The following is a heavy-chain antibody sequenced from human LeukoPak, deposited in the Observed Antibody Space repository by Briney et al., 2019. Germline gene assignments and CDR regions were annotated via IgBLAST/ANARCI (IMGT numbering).Heavy chain of an antibody. CDR2: ISAYNGNT. V-gene: IGHV1-18*01. CDR1: GYTFTSYA. Sequence: ASVKVSYKASGYTFTSYAISWVRQAPGQGLEWMGWISAYNGNTHYAQKVQDRVTMTTDTSTSTAYMELRGLRSDDTAVYYCAREGGPTGGAQDYWGQGTLVTVSS. CDR3: AREGGPTGGAQDY. J-gene: IGHJ4*02. D-gene: IGHD1-1*01.